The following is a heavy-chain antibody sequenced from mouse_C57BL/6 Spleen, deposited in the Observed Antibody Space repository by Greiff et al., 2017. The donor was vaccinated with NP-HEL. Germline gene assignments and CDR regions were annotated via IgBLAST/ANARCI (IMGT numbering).Heavy chain of an antibody. Sequence: VKLMESGAELARPGASVKLSCKASGYTFTSYGISWVKQRTGQGLEWIGEIYPRSGNTYYNEKFKGKATLTADKSSSTAYMELRSLTSEDSAVYFCARWGELRRLDYWGQGTTLTVSS. D-gene: IGHD2-4*01. CDR1: GYTFTSYG. V-gene: IGHV1-81*01. CDR2: IYPRSGNT. CDR3: ARWGELRRLDY. J-gene: IGHJ2*01.